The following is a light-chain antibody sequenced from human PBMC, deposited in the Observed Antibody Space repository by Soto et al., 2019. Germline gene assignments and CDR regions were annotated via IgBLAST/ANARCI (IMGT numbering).Light chain of an antibody. CDR2: GAS. CDR1: QSFSSSY. V-gene: IGKV3-20*01. CDR3: QQYGSSPKT. Sequence: EIVLTQSPGTLSLSPGERATLSCRASQSFSSSYLGWYQQKPGQAPRLLIYGASSRATGIPDRFSGSGSGTDFTLTISRLEPEDFAVYYCQQYGSSPKTFGQGTKVDIK. J-gene: IGKJ1*01.